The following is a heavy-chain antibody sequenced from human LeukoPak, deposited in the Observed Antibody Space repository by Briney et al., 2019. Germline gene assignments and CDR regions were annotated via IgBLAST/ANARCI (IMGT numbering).Heavy chain of an antibody. V-gene: IGHV3-64D*06. CDR1: GFTFSSYA. D-gene: IGHD1-26*01. J-gene: IGHJ6*02. CDR3: AKGGYSGSYYYYGMDV. Sequence: PGGSLRLSCSASGFTFSSYAMHWVRQAPGKGLEYVSAISSNGGSTYYADSVKGRFTISRDNSKNTLYLQMSSLRAEDTAVYYCAKGGYSGSYYYYGMDVWGQGTTVTVSS. CDR2: ISSNGGST.